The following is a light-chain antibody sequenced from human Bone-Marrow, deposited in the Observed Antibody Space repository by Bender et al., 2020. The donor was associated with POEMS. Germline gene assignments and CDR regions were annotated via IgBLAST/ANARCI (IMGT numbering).Light chain of an antibody. CDR3: CSYAGSRTLV. CDR2: DVS. Sequence: QSALTQPASVSGSPGQSITVSCTGTSSDVGAYDYVSWYQQHPGKAPELIIYDVSLRPSGVSNRFSGSKSGNTASLTISGLQAEDEADYYCCSYAGSRTLVFGGGTKLTVL. J-gene: IGLJ2*01. CDR1: SSDVGAYDY. V-gene: IGLV2-14*03.